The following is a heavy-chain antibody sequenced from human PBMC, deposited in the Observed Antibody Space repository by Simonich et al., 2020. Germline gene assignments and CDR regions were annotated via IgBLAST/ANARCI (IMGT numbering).Heavy chain of an antibody. Sequence: QVQLVQSGAEVKKPGASVTVSCKASGYPFPGYYMHWVRQAPGNGLEWMGGISPNSGGTNYAQKVQGRVTMTRDTSISTAYMELSRLRSDDTAVYYCARGALTGDYYYMDVWGKGTTVTVSS. J-gene: IGHJ6*03. CDR2: ISPNSGGT. CDR1: GYPFPGYY. D-gene: IGHD7-27*01. V-gene: IGHV1-2*02. CDR3: ARGALTGDYYYMDV.